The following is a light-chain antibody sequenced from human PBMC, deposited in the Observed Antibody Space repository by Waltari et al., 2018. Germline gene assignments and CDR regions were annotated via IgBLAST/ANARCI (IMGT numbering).Light chain of an antibody. J-gene: IGKJ1*01. CDR2: GAS. CDR3: QQYSNWPRT. CDR1: QSVSST. V-gene: IGKV3-15*01. Sequence: EIVLTQSPATLSLSPGERATLSCRASQSVSSTLAWYQQKPGQAPRLLIYGASIRATGIPDRFSGSGSGTDFTLTISSLEPEDFAVYYCQQYSNWPRTFGQGTKVEIK.